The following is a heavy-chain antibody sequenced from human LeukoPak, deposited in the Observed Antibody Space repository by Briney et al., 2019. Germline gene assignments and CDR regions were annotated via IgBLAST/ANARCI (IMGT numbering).Heavy chain of an antibody. CDR2: IYHSGRT. CDR3: ARVQFSSGSLDY. J-gene: IGHJ4*02. V-gene: IGHV4-4*02. Sequence: SSETLSLTCTVSGGSISSSTWWSWVRQPPGQGLEWIGEIYHSGRTNFNPSLKSRVTISVDKSKNQFSLRLNSVTAADTAVYYCARVQFSSGSLDYWGQGTLVTVSS. D-gene: IGHD6-19*01. CDR1: GGSISSSTW.